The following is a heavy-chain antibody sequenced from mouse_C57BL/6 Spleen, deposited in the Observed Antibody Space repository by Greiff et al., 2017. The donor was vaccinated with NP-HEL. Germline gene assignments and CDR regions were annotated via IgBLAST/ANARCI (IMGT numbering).Heavy chain of an antibody. Sequence: EVNVVESGEGLVKPGGSLKLSCAASGFTFSSYAMSWVRQTPEKRLEWVAYISSGGDYIYYADTVKGRFTISRDNARNTLYLQMSSLKSEDTAMYYCTRDGPYGSSAWFAYWGQGTLVTVSA. CDR3: TRDGPYGSSAWFAY. D-gene: IGHD1-1*01. CDR1: GFTFSSYA. CDR2: ISSGGDYI. V-gene: IGHV5-9-1*02. J-gene: IGHJ3*01.